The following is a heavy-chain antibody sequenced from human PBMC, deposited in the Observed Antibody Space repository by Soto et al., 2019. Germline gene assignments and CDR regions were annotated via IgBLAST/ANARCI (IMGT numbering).Heavy chain of an antibody. V-gene: IGHV3-66*01. CDR2: IYSGGST. CDR3: AREGIRSPLYY. CDR1: GFTVSSNY. J-gene: IGHJ4*02. D-gene: IGHD4-17*01. Sequence: EVQLVESGGGLVQPGGSLRLSCAVSGFTVSSNYMSWVRQAPGKGLEWVSLIYSGGSTYYADSVKGRFTISRDNSKHTLYLQMNSLRPGDTAVYYCAREGIRSPLYYWGQGTLVTVSS.